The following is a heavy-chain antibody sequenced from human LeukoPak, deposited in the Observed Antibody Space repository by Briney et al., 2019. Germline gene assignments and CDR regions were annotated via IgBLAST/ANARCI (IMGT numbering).Heavy chain of an antibody. CDR1: AASLSSSSYH. J-gene: IGHJ4*02. D-gene: IGHD3-10*01. CDR2: IYYTGTT. Sequence: PSETLSLTCTVSAASLSSSSYHWGWLRQPPGRGLEGFGSIYYTGTTYYNPSLESRVAIFVDTSQNQFSLRMTSVNAADTAVYYCARTRYYYNSRSYGAPYYFDYWGQGTLVTVSS. V-gene: IGHV4-39*07. CDR3: ARTRYYYNSRSYGAPYYFDY.